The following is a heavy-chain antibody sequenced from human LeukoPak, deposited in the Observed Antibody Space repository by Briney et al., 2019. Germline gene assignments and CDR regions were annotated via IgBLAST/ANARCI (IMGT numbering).Heavy chain of an antibody. D-gene: IGHD1-26*01. V-gene: IGHV3-73*01. J-gene: IGHJ3*02. CDR3: TRQAPSGSYWVSAFDI. CDR2: IRSKANSYAT. Sequence: GGSLKPSCAASGFTFSGSAMHWVRQASGKGLEWVGRIRSKANSYATAYAASVKGRFTISRDDSKNTAYLQMNSLKTEDTAVYYCTRQAPSGSYWVSAFDIWGQGTMVTVSS. CDR1: GFTFSGSA.